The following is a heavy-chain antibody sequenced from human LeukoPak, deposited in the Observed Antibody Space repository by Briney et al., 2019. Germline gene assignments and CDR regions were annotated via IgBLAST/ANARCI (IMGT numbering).Heavy chain of an antibody. V-gene: IGHV3-23*01. CDR3: AKGDGYNPYYYGMDV. Sequence: GGSLRLSCAASGFTFSSYAMSWVRQAPGKGLEWVSAISGSGGSTYYADSVKGRFTISRDNSKNTLYLQMNSLRAEDTAVYYCAKGDGYNPYYYGMDVWGQGTTVTVSS. CDR2: ISGSGGST. D-gene: IGHD5-24*01. CDR1: GFTFSSYA. J-gene: IGHJ6*02.